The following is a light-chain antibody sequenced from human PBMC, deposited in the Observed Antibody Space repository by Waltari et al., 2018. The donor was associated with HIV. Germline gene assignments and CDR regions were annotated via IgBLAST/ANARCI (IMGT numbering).Light chain of an antibody. J-gene: IGKJ1*01. V-gene: IGKV3-20*01. CDR1: QGGSSTY. CDR2: GAS. CDR3: QQYGSPWA. Sequence: EVVLTQSPGTLSLSPGEGATLSCRASQGGSSTYLAWYQQKPGQAPRLLIDGASSRATGIPDRFSGSGSATDFTLTISRLEPEDFAVYYCQQYGSPWAFGQGTKVEIK.